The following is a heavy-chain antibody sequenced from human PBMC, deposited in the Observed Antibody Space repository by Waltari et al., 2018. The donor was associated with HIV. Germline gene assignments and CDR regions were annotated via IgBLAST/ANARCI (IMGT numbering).Heavy chain of an antibody. D-gene: IGHD2-8*01. CDR1: GFTFSSYS. CDR2: VSSSSSYI. V-gene: IGHV3-21*01. Sequence: EVQLVESGGGLVKPGGSLRLSGAASGFTFSSYSMHWVRQAPGKGHECVSSVSSSSSYIYYADSVKVGLTTSRDNAKISRYLRMNSLRAEDTAVYYCARDIVLMDVWGQGTTVTVSS. CDR3: ARDIVLMDV. J-gene: IGHJ6*02.